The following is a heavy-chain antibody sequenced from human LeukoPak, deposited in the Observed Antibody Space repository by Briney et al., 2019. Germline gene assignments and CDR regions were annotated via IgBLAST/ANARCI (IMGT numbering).Heavy chain of an antibody. D-gene: IGHD4-11*01. V-gene: IGHV3-33*06. CDR1: GFTFSHYG. CDR2: IWNDGSNK. Sequence: GRSLRLSCATSGFTFSHYGMHWVRQAPGKGLEWVAVIWNDGSNKYDGDSVKGRFTISRDNSKNNLYLQMNSLTVEDTAVYYCAKDAQRGFDYSNSLEHWGQGTLVTVSS. J-gene: IGHJ5*02. CDR3: AKDAQRGFDYSNSLEH.